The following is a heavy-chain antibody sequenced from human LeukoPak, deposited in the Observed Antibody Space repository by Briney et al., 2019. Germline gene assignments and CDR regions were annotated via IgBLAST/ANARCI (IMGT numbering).Heavy chain of an antibody. D-gene: IGHD2-15*01. CDR2: INPNSGGT. J-gene: IGHJ5*02. V-gene: IGHV1-2*02. CDR3: ARARGYCSGVSCYGWFDP. Sequence: GASVKVSCKASGYTFTGYYMHWVRQAPGQGLEWMGWINPNSGGTNYAQKFQGRVTMTRDTSISTAYMELSRLRSDDTAVYYCARARGYCSGVSCYGWFDPWGQGTLVTVSS. CDR1: GYTFTGYY.